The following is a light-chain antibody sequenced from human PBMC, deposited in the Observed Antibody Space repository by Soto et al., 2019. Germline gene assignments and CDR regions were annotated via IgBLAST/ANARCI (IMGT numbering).Light chain of an antibody. CDR2: NND. Sequence: QSVLTQPPSASGTPGQRVTIPCSGSSSDIGTNAVNWYQQLPGTAPKLVIFNNDQRPSGVPDRFSGTKSGTSASLAISGLQSEDEADYYCAPCDDSLDVPVFGGGTKLTVL. V-gene: IGLV1-44*01. J-gene: IGLJ2*01. CDR3: APCDDSLDVPV. CDR1: SSDIGTNA.